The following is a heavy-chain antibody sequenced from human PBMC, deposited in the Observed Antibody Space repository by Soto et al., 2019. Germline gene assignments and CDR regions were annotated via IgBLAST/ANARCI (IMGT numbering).Heavy chain of an antibody. CDR1: GFTFSGSA. CDR2: IRNKANNYAT. D-gene: IGHD5-12*01. V-gene: IGHV3-73*01. J-gene: IGHJ4*02. CDR3: NASADDTCLDH. Sequence: GGSLRLSCSASGFTFSGSAMHWVRQASGKGLEWVGRIRNKANNYATAYAASVKGRFTISRDDSKNTAFLQMNSLKTEDTAVYYCNASADDTCLDHWAQGSLVTVYS.